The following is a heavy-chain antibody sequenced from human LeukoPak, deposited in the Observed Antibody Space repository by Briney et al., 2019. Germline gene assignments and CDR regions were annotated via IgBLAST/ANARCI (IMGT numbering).Heavy chain of an antibody. CDR3: ARDNGDIVVVTAPFDY. CDR1: GGSISSSSYY. V-gene: IGHV4-39*02. CDR2: IYYSGST. J-gene: IGHJ4*02. D-gene: IGHD2-21*02. Sequence: SETLSLTCTVSGGSISSSSYYWGWIRQPPGKGLEWIGSIYYSGSTYYNPSLKSRVTISVDTSKNQFSLKLSSVTAADTAVYYCARDNGDIVVVTAPFDYWGQGTLVTVSS.